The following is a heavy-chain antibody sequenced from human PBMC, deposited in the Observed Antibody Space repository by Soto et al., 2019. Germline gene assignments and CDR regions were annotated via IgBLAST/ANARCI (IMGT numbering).Heavy chain of an antibody. J-gene: IGHJ4*02. V-gene: IGHV3-21*06. CDR2: ITSSSTYI. CDR3: ARDLLEGYGHARQPDY. CDR1: GFTFRAYS. Sequence: SLRLSCVASGFTFRAYSMSWVRQAPGQGLEWVSSITSSSTYIYYTRSVEGRFTISRDDAKNSLHLQMNSLRAEDTAVYYCARDLLEGYGHARQPDYWGQGHLVTVSS. D-gene: IGHD5-18*01.